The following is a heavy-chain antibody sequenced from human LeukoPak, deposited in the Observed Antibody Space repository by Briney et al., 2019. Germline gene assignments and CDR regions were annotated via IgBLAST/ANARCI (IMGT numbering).Heavy chain of an antibody. Sequence: ASVKVSCKASGYTFTGYYMHWVRQAPGQGLEWMGWINPNSGGTNYAQKFQGRVTMTRDTSISTAYMELSRLRSDDTAVYYCAREDIVATTYYYYYGMDVWGQGTTVTVSS. V-gene: IGHV1-2*02. CDR3: AREDIVATTYYYYYGMDV. D-gene: IGHD5-12*01. CDR1: GYTFTGYY. CDR2: INPNSGGT. J-gene: IGHJ6*02.